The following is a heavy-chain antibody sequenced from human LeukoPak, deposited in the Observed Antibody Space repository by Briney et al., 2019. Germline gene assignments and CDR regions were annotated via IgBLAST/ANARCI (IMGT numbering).Heavy chain of an antibody. J-gene: IGHJ4*02. V-gene: IGHV3-66*01. CDR3: ARSSRLTFDY. CDR1: GFTFSSSA. Sequence: GGTLRLSCAASGFTFSSSAMSWVRQAPGKGLEWVSLIYSGGSTYYADSVKGRFTISRDNAKNSLYLQMNSLRAEDTAVYYCARSSRLTFDYWGQGTLVTVSS. D-gene: IGHD6-6*01. CDR2: IYSGGST.